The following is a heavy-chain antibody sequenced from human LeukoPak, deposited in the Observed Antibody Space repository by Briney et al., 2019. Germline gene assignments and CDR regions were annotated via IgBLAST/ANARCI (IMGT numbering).Heavy chain of an antibody. CDR2: ISAYNGNT. CDR3: ARDYTVTKPFDY. D-gene: IGHD4-17*01. J-gene: IGHJ4*01. V-gene: IGHV1-18*01. CDR1: GYTFTSYG. Sequence: GASVKVSYQPSGYTFTSYGISWVRQAPGQGLEWMGWISAYNGNTNYAQKLQGRVTMTTDTSTSTAYMELRSLRSDDTAVYYCARDYTVTKPFDYWGHGTLDTVSS.